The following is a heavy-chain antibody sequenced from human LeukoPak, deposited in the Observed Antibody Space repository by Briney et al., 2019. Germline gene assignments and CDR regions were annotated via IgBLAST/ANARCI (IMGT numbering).Heavy chain of an antibody. D-gene: IGHD3-3*01. V-gene: IGHV3-30-3*01. CDR2: ISYDGSNK. Sequence: GRSLRLSCAASGFTFSSYAMHWVRQAPGKGLEWVAVISYDGSNKYYADSVKGRFTISRDNSKNTLYLQMNSLRAEDTAVYYCARGKDFWSGYYNYFDYWGQGTLVTVSS. CDR1: GFTFSSYA. CDR3: ARGKDFWSGYYNYFDY. J-gene: IGHJ4*02.